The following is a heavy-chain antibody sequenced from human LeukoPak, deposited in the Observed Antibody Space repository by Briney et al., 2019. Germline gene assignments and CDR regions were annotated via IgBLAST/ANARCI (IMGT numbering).Heavy chain of an antibody. CDR3: ARYYRLAAFDI. CDR1: GFTYNSYW. D-gene: IGHD3-10*01. Sequence: GEPLRLSCAASGFTYNSYWMHWVRQAPGKGLVWVSRINSDGSSTSYADSVKGRFTIYRDIANNTLYLQMNRLRAEDTAVYYCARYYRLAAFDIWGQGTMVTVSS. J-gene: IGHJ3*02. V-gene: IGHV3-74*01. CDR2: INSDGSST.